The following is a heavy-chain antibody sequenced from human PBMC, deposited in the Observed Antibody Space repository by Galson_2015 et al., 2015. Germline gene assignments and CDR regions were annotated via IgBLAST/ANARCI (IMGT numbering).Heavy chain of an antibody. D-gene: IGHD3-3*01. CDR1: GSTFSSYN. CDR2: ISSSSSYI. V-gene: IGHV3-21*01. CDR3: ARDYYDFWSGYSNDNYYGMDV. Sequence: SLRLSCAASGSTFSSYNMNWVRQAPGKGLEWVSSISSSSSYIYSADSVKGRFTISRDNAKNSLYLQMNSLRAEDTAVYYCARDYYDFWSGYSNDNYYGMDVWGQGTTVTVSS. J-gene: IGHJ6*02.